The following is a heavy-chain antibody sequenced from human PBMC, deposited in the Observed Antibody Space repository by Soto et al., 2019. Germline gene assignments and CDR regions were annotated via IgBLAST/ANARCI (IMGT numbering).Heavy chain of an antibody. CDR3: ATAVRGSAWSY. J-gene: IGHJ4*02. CDR1: GFTFSGYW. CDR2: IKDDGSHT. V-gene: IGHV3-7*01. D-gene: IGHD6-19*01. Sequence: EVKLEESGGGLVQTGGSLRLCCAVSGFTFSGYWMRWVRQSPGRGLEGVANIKDDGSHTYYVGSVRGRFTISRDNGQNSLYLHMNSLRVEDTAVYYCATAVRGSAWSYWGQGTLVTVSS.